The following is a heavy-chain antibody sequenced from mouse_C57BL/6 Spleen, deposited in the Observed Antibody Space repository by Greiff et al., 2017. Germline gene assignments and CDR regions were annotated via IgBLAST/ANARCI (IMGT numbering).Heavy chain of an antibody. CDR3: ARRPYGSSFFFDY. CDR1: GYAFSSSW. Sequence: VQLQQSGAELVKPGASVKISCKASGYAFSSSWMNWVKQRPGKGLEWIGQIYPGDGDTNYNGKFKGKATLTADKSSSTAYMQLSSLTSDDSAVYFCARRPYGSSFFFDYWGQGTTLTVSS. D-gene: IGHD1-1*01. CDR2: IYPGDGDT. V-gene: IGHV1-80*01. J-gene: IGHJ2*01.